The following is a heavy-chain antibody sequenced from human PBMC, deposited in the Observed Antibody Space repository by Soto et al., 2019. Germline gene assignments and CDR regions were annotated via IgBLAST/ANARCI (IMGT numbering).Heavy chain of an antibody. D-gene: IGHD3-16*02. CDR1: GGSLSGYK. Sequence: QVQLQQWGAGLLKPSETLSLTCAVYGGSLSGYKWTWICQPPGQGLEWMGEINDSGNINYNPAPKSRVPTLLDTPWQQSSLKLSSVTASDSAVYYCARGLILWLGELSRRVGSDSCMDVWGKATAVTVSS. J-gene: IGHJ6*03. CDR2: INDSGNI. V-gene: IGHV4-34*01. CDR3: ARGLILWLGELSRRVGSDSCMDV.